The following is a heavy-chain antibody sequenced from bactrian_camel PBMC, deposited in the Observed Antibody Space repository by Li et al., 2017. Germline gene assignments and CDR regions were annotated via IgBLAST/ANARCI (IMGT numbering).Heavy chain of an antibody. J-gene: IGHJ6*01. V-gene: IGHV3S1*01. D-gene: IGHD2*01. CDR3: AADNWVRWCQVVGPGPDMGA. CDR2: IDSGGSRP. Sequence: QVQLVESGGGSVQAGGSLRLSCVASGITYSRYFMAWFRQAPGKEREGVARIDSGGSRPIYADSVKGRFTISRDNAKNTLYLHMNSLKPEDTAMYYCAADNWVRWCQVVGPGPDMGAWGQGTQVTV. CDR1: GITYSRYF.